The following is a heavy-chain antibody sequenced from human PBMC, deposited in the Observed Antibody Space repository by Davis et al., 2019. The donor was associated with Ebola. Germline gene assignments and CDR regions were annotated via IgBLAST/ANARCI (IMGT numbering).Heavy chain of an antibody. CDR2: ISAYNGNT. D-gene: IGHD3-9*01. V-gene: IGHV1-18*01. CDR3: ATLDILTAYVSYAMDV. Sequence: AASVKVSCKASGYTFTSYGISWVRQAPGQGLEWMGWISAYNGNTNYAQKLQGRVTMTTDTSTSTVYMELSSLRYEDTAVYYCATLDILTAYVSYAMDVWGQGTTVTVS. CDR1: GYTFTSYG. J-gene: IGHJ6*02.